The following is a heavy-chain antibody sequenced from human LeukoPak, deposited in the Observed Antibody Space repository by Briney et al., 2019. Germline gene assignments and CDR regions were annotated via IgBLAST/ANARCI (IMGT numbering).Heavy chain of an antibody. J-gene: IGHJ4*02. CDR1: GGSISSGSYY. CDR2: IYSSGST. Sequence: SETLSLTCTVSGGSISSGSYYWSWIRQPAGKGLEWIGRIYSSGSTNYNPSLKSRVTISLDTSKNQFSLKLSSVTAADTAVYYCARLMGMNWGQGTLVTVSS. V-gene: IGHV4-61*02. D-gene: IGHD2-8*01. CDR3: ARLMGMN.